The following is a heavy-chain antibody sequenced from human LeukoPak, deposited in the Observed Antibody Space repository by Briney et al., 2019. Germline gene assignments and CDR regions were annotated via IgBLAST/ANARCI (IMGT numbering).Heavy chain of an antibody. V-gene: IGHV3-53*01. CDR2: IYSDGRT. Sequence: GGSLRLSCAASGFTVSSNYMSWVRQAPGKGLEWVSEIYSDGRTYYGASVKGRFSISRDNSKNTVYLQMNSLRAEDTAVYYCARDVFGWEHPFDYWGQGTLVTVSS. D-gene: IGHD1-26*01. J-gene: IGHJ4*02. CDR3: ARDVFGWEHPFDY. CDR1: GFTVSSNY.